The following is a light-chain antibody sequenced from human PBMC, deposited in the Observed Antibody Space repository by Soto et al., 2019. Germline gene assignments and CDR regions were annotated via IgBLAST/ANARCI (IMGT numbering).Light chain of an antibody. CDR3: QQYGFT. CDR1: QSVSSTY. CDR2: DAS. J-gene: IGKJ5*01. V-gene: IGKV3-20*01. Sequence: IVLTQSPGTLSLSPGERATLSCSASQSVSSTYLAWYQQKPGQAPRLLIYDASSRATGIPDRFSGSGSGTDFTLTISRLEPEDFAVYYCQQYGFTFGQGTRLEIK.